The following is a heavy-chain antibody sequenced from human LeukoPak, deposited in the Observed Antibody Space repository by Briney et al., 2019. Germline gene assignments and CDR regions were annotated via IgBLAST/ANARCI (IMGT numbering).Heavy chain of an antibody. V-gene: IGHV3-74*01. Sequence: QPGGSLRLSCAASGFTFSSYWMHWVGQAAGKGVGWVSRINSDGSRTIYADSVKGRFTISTDNAKNTLYLQMNSLRAEDTAVYYCARARGRVFDYWGQGTLVTVSS. J-gene: IGHJ4*02. CDR3: ARARGRVFDY. CDR1: GFTFSSYW. CDR2: INSDGSRT. D-gene: IGHD3-10*01.